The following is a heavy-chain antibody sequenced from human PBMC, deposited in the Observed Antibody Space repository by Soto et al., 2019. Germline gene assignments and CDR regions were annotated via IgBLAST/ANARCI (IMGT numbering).Heavy chain of an antibody. CDR2: IIPIFGTA. Sequence: GASVKVSCKASGGTFSSYAISWVRQAPGQGLEWMGGIIPIFGTANYAQKFQGRVTITADKSTSTAYMELSSLRSEDTAVYYCASITYYYDSSGYSASAFDIWHQGPMVTFS. V-gene: IGHV1-69*06. J-gene: IGHJ3*02. D-gene: IGHD3-22*01. CDR1: GGTFSSYA. CDR3: ASITYYYDSSGYSASAFDI.